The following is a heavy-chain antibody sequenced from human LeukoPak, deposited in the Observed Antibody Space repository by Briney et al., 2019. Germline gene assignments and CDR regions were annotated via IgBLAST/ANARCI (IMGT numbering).Heavy chain of an antibody. Sequence: SETLSLTCTVSGDSISSGDYYWSWIRQPPGKGLEWIGYIYYSGSTYYNPSLKSRVTISVDTSKNQFSLKLNSVTAADTAVYFCAREGRGSQAFDYWGQGTLVTVSS. CDR3: AREGRGSQAFDY. D-gene: IGHD3-10*01. J-gene: IGHJ4*02. CDR2: IYYSGST. V-gene: IGHV4-30-4*08. CDR1: GDSISSGDYY.